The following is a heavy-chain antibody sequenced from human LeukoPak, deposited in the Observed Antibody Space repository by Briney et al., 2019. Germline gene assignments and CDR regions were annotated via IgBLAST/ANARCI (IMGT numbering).Heavy chain of an antibody. CDR2: IYYSGST. CDR1: GGSISSYY. D-gene: IGHD3-3*01. V-gene: IGHV4-59*01. CDR3: ARFSDQIAIFGVVNYFLGD. J-gene: IGHJ4*02. Sequence: SETLSLTCTVSGGSISSYYWSWIRQPPGKGLEWIGYIYYSGSTNYNLSLKSRVTISVDTSENQFSLKLSSVTAADTAVYYCARFSDQIAIFGVVNYFLGDWGQGILVTVSS.